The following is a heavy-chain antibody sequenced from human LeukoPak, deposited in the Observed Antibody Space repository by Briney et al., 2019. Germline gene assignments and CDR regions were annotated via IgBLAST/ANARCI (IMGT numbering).Heavy chain of an antibody. V-gene: IGHV3-20*04. D-gene: IGHD6-6*01. CDR2: INWNGGST. J-gene: IGHJ4*02. CDR3: ARANGYSSSYGY. Sequence: GGPLRLSCAASGFTFDDYGMSWVRQAPGKGLEWVSGINWNGGSTGYADSVKGRFTISRDNAKNSLYLQMNSLRAEDTALYYCARANGYSSSYGYWGQGALVTVSS. CDR1: GFTFDDYG.